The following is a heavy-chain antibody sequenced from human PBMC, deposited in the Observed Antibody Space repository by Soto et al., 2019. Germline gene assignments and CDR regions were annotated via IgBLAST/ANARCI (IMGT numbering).Heavy chain of an antibody. Sequence: SETLSHTCTFSDSSISSGGYYWNWIRQHPGKGLEWIGYIYYSGSTYYNPSLKSRVTISVDTSKNQFSLKLSSVTAADTAVYYCAIASGGSGGSCRNLFVPWGQGTLVTVSS. CDR2: IYYSGST. V-gene: IGHV4-31*03. J-gene: IGHJ5*02. CDR1: DSSISSGGYY. CDR3: AIASGGSGGSCRNLFVP. D-gene: IGHD2-15*01.